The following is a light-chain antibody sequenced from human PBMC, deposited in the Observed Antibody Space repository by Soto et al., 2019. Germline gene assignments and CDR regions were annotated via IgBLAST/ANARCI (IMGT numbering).Light chain of an antibody. J-gene: IGKJ2*01. Sequence: EIVMTQSPATLSVSPGERATLSCGASQSVSSNLAWYQQKPGQAPRLLIYGASTRATGIPARFSGSGSGTEFTLPISSLQSEDFAVYSCQQHNNWPPANTFGQGTKLEIK. CDR1: QSVSSN. CDR3: QQHNNWPPANT. V-gene: IGKV3-15*01. CDR2: GAS.